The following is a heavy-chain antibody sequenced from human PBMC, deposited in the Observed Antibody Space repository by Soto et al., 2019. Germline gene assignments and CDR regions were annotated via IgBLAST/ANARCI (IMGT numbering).Heavy chain of an antibody. CDR1: GFNFITYD. Sequence: PGGSLRLSCTASGFNFITYDMHWVRQATGKGLEWVSGIGTAGDTYYPGSVKGRFTISRENAKNSLYLQMNSLRAEDTAVYYCARSSGWYNFDYWGQGTLVTVSS. CDR3: ARSSGWYNFDY. D-gene: IGHD6-19*01. J-gene: IGHJ4*02. V-gene: IGHV3-13*01. CDR2: IGTAGDT.